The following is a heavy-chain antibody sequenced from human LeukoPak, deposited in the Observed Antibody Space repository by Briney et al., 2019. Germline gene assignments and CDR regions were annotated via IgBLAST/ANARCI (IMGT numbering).Heavy chain of an antibody. CDR1: GFMFSSYG. J-gene: IGHJ4*02. Sequence: GGSLRLSCAASGFMFSSYGMHWVRQAPGKGLEWVAVISYDGSNKYYADSVKGRFTISRDNSKNTLYLQMNSLRAEDTAVYYCAKGGPRLGELSLYHYFDYWGQGTLVTVSS. CDR2: ISYDGSNK. V-gene: IGHV3-30*18. D-gene: IGHD3-16*02. CDR3: AKGGPRLGELSLYHYFDY.